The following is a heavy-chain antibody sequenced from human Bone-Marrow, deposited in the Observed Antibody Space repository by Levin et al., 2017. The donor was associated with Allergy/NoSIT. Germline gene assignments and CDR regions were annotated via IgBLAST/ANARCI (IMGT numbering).Heavy chain of an antibody. D-gene: IGHD6-19*01. Sequence: GESLKISCAASGFTFSSYGMHWVRQAPGKGLEWVAVISYDGSNKYYADSVKGRFTISRDNSKNTLYLQMNSLRAEDTAVYYCAKDYLAVAGNYGMDVWGQGTTVTVSS. V-gene: IGHV3-30*18. CDR1: GFTFSSYG. J-gene: IGHJ6*02. CDR3: AKDYLAVAGNYGMDV. CDR2: ISYDGSNK.